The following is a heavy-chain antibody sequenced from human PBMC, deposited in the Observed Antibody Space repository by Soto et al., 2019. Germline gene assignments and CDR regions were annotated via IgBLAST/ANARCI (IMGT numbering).Heavy chain of an antibody. J-gene: IGHJ6*03. V-gene: IGHV1-58*02. Sequence: ASVKVSCKASGFTFTSSAMQWVRQARGQRLEWIGWIVVGSGNTNYAQKFQERVTITRDMSTSTAYMELSSLRSEDTAVYYCAALINSPLPVTTPGYYYYYMDVWGKGTTVTVSS. CDR3: AALINSPLPVTTPGYYYYYMDV. CDR1: GFTFTSSA. D-gene: IGHD4-17*01. CDR2: IVVGSGNT.